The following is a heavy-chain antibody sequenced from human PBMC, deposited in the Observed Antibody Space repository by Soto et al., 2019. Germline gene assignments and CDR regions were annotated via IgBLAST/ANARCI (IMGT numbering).Heavy chain of an antibody. CDR2: INPNSGGT. CDR3: AREDGRALLYGMDV. CDR1: GYTFTGYY. Sequence: ASVKVSCKASGYTFTGYYMHWVRQAPGQGLEWMGWINPNSGGTNYAQKFQGWVTMTRDTSISTAYMELSRLRSDDTAVYYCAREDGRALLYGMDVWGQGTTVTVSS. J-gene: IGHJ6*02. V-gene: IGHV1-2*04.